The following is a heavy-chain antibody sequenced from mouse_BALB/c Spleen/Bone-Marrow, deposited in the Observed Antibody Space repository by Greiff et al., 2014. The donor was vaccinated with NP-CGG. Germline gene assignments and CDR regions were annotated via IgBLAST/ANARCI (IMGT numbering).Heavy chain of an antibody. D-gene: IGHD3-2*01. V-gene: IGHV1-15*01. J-gene: IGHJ3*01. CDR2: IDPETGGT. CDR1: GYTFTDYE. CDR3: TRLDSSGYGAY. Sequence: VHVKQSGAELVRPGASVTLSCKASGYTFTDYEMHWLKQTPVHGLEWIGAIDPETGGTAYNRKFKGRATLTTDKSSSTAYMELRSLTSEDSAVYYCTRLDSSGYGAYWGQGTLVTVSA.